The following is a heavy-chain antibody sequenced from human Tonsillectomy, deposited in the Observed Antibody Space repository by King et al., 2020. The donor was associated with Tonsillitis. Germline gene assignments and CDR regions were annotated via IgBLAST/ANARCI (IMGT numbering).Heavy chain of an antibody. CDR2: INHSGLT. V-gene: IGHV4-34*01. CDR3: VRGRSPATVTSFDT. Sequence: VQLQQWGAGLLKPSDTLSLNCSVSGGSFSDYYWNWIRQPPGKGLEWIAEINHSGLTDYNPSLKSRVTISIDTSKTQVSLKLTSVTAADTAVYYCVRGRSPATVTSFDTWGQGTLVPVSS. J-gene: IGHJ4*02. CDR1: GGSFSDYY. D-gene: IGHD4-17*01.